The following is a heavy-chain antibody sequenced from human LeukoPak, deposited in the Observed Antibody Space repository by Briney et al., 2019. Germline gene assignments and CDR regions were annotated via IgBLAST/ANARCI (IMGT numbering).Heavy chain of an antibody. CDR2: MNPNSGNT. CDR3: ARAVRADSSSWYRGDWFDP. Sequence: ASVKVSCKASGYTFISYDINWVRQATGQGLEWMGWMNPNSGNTGYAQKFQGRVTITRNTSISTAYMELSSLRSEDTAVYYCARAVRADSSSWYRGDWFDPWGQGTLVTVSS. D-gene: IGHD6-13*01. CDR1: GYTFISYD. J-gene: IGHJ5*02. V-gene: IGHV1-8*03.